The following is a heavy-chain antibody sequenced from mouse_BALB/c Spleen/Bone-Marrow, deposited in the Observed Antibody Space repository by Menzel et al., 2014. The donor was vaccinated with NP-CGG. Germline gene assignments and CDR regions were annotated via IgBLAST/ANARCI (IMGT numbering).Heavy chain of an antibody. CDR1: GYSFTGYF. D-gene: IGHD2-1*01. V-gene: IGHV1-20*01. J-gene: IGHJ3*01. Sequence: VQLKESGPELVKPGASVKISCKASGYSFTGYFMNWVMQSHGKSFEWIGRINPYNGDTFYNQKFKGKATLTVDKSSSTAHMELRSLTSEDSAVYYCARGGNYQAWFAYWGQGTLVTVSA. CDR3: ARGGNYQAWFAY. CDR2: INPYNGDT.